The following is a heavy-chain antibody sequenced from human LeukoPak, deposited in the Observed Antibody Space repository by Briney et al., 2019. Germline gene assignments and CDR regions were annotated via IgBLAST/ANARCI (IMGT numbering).Heavy chain of an antibody. CDR3: AGDLGLYSGSYFDY. CDR2: IIPIRGIA. J-gene: IGHJ4*02. Sequence: GASVTVSCMASVGTLSSYAISWVRQAPGQGRAWMGRIIPIRGIANYAQKFQGRVTITADKSTSTAYMELSSLRSEDTAVYYCAGDLGLYSGSYFDYWGQGTLVTVSS. CDR1: VGTLSSYA. D-gene: IGHD1-26*01. V-gene: IGHV1-69*04.